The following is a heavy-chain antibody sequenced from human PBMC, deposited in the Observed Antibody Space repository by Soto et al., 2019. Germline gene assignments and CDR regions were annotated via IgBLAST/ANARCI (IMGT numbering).Heavy chain of an antibody. CDR2: IYWYNDK. D-gene: IGHD2-21*02. CDR1: GFSLSTGGVG. V-gene: IGHV2-5*01. Sequence: QITLKESGPTLVKPTQTLTLTCTSSGFSLSTGGVGVGWIRQPPGKALEWLALIYWYNDKRYSPSLRSRLTVTKDTSRTQVVLTMTNMDPVDTATYYCVHSRCGGDCLRSYSSHYYYGMDVWGQGTTVTVFS. CDR3: VHSRCGGDCLRSYSSHYYYGMDV. J-gene: IGHJ6*02.